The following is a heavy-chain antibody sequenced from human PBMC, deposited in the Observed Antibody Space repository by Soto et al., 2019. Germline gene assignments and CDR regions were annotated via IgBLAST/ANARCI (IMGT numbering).Heavy chain of an antibody. J-gene: IGHJ6*02. CDR2: INPNSGGT. D-gene: IGHD3-3*01. CDR3: ARGPPSFTVFGEMLYGMDV. V-gene: IGHV1-2*04. Sequence: GASVKVSCKASGYTFTSYAMHWARQAPGQRLEWMGWINPNSGGTNYVQKFQGWVTMTRDTSISTAYMELSRLRSDDTAMYYCARGPPSFTVFGEMLYGMDVWGQGTTVTVSS. CDR1: GYTFTSYA.